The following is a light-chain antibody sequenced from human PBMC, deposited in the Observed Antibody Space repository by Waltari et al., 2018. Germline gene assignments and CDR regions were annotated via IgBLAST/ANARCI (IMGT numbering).Light chain of an antibody. CDR1: SSNIGRNY. V-gene: IGLV1-47*01. CDR2: RNY. J-gene: IGLJ3*02. Sequence: QSVLTQPPSASGTPGQRVTISCSGSSSNIGRNYVFWYQQFPGTAPKLLIYRNYHRPSGLSDAFSGAKSGTSASLAIRGLRSEDEADYYCATCDASLSGWVFGGGTQLTVL. CDR3: ATCDASLSGWV.